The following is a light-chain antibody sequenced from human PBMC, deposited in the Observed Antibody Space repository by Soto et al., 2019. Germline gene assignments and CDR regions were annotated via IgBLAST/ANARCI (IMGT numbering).Light chain of an antibody. Sequence: QSVLTQPPSVSGAPGQRVTISCTGSSSNIGEGYDVHWYQQLPATAPKLLIYGNSNRPSGVPDRFSGSKSDTSASLAITGLQAEDEADYYYQSSDSSLSGSVVFGGGTKLTVL. V-gene: IGLV1-40*01. CDR2: GNS. CDR3: QSSDSSLSGSVV. CDR1: SSNIGEGYD. J-gene: IGLJ2*01.